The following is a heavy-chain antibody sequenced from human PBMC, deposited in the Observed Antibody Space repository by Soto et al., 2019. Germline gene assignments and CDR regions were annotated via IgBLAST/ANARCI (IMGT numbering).Heavy chain of an antibody. Sequence: NPSETLSLTCAVYGGSFSGYYWSWIRQPPGKGLEWIGEINHSGSTNYNPSLKSRVTISVDTSKNQFSLKLSSVTAADTAVYYCATVTIAALSRAYYGMDVWGQGTTVTVSS. V-gene: IGHV4-34*01. CDR3: ATVTIAALSRAYYGMDV. J-gene: IGHJ6*02. CDR1: GGSFSGYY. D-gene: IGHD6-6*01. CDR2: INHSGST.